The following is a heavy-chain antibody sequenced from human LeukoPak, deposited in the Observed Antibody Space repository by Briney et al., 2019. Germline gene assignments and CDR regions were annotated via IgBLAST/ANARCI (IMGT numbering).Heavy chain of an antibody. CDR3: AREMPYYGMDV. CDR2: ISAYNGNT. D-gene: IGHD2-2*01. Sequence: ASVKVSCKASGGTFSSYAISWVRQAPGQGLGWMGWISAYNGNTNYAQKLQGRVTMTTDTSTSTAYMELRSLRSDDTAVYYCAREMPYYGMDVWGQGTTVTVSS. CDR1: GGTFSSYA. V-gene: IGHV1-18*01. J-gene: IGHJ6*02.